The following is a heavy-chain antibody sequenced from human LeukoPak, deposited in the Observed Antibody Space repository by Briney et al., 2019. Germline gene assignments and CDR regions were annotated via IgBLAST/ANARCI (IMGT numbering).Heavy chain of an antibody. Sequence: ASVKVSCKASGYTFTSYDINWVRQATGQGLEWMGWMNPNSGNTGYAQKFQGRVTMTTDTSTSTAYMELRSLRSDDTAVYYCARAGQWLPEKFDYWGQGTLVTVSS. CDR3: ARAGQWLPEKFDY. V-gene: IGHV1-8*01. J-gene: IGHJ4*02. CDR1: GYTFTSYD. D-gene: IGHD3-22*01. CDR2: MNPNSGNT.